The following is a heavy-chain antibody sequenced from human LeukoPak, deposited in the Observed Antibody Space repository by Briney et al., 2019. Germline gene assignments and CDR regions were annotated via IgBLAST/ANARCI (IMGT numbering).Heavy chain of an antibody. CDR2: IIPIFGTA. D-gene: IGHD6-19*01. J-gene: IGHJ6*03. V-gene: IGHV1-69*01. CDR1: GGTFSSYA. Sequence: GASVKVSCKASGGTFSSYAISWVRQAPGQGLEWMGGIIPIFGTANYAQKFQGRVTITADESTSTAYMELSSLRSEDTAVYYCARQAVAGPNYYYYMDVWGKGTTVTISS. CDR3: ARQAVAGPNYYYYMDV.